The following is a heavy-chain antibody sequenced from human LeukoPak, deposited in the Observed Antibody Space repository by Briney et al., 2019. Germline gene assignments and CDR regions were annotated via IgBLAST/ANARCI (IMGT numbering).Heavy chain of an antibody. J-gene: IGHJ5*02. V-gene: IGHV4-38-2*02. CDR2: IYHSGST. CDR1: GYSISSGYY. CDR3: ARTMTTVIRNWFDP. Sequence: SETLSLTCTVSGYSISSGYYWGWIRQPPGKGLEWIGSIYHSGSTYYNPSLKSRVTISVDTSKNQFSLKLSSVTAADTAVYYCARTMTTVIRNWFDPWGQGTLVTVSS. D-gene: IGHD4-17*01.